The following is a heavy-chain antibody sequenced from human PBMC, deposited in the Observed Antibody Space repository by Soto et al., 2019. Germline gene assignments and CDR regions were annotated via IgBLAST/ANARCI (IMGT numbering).Heavy chain of an antibody. CDR1: GYTFTSYG. CDR2: ISAYNGNT. CDR3: ARDALLGYCSGGSCYDDAFDI. J-gene: IGHJ3*02. V-gene: IGHV1-18*01. D-gene: IGHD2-15*01. Sequence: ASVKVSCKASGYTFTSYGISWEREAPGQGLEWMGWISAYNGNTNYAQKLQGRVTMTTDTSTSTAYMELRSLRSDDTAVYYCARDALLGYCSGGSCYDDAFDIWGQGTMVTVSS.